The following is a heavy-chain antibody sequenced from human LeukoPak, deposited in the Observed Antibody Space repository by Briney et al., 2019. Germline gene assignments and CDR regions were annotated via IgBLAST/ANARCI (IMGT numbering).Heavy chain of an antibody. D-gene: IGHD6-13*01. J-gene: IGHJ3*02. CDR1: GGSISSGGYY. V-gene: IGHV4-31*03. CDR2: IYYSGST. CDR3: ASLISSWDAFDI. Sequence: PSQTLSLTCTVSGGSISSGGYYWSWIRQHPGKGLEWIGYIYYSGSTYYNPSLKSRVTISVDTSKNQFSLKLSSVTAADTAVYYCASLISSWDAFDIWGQGTMVTVSS.